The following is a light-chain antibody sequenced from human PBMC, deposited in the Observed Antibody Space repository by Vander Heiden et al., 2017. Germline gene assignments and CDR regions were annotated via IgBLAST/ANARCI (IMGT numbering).Light chain of an antibody. V-gene: IGLV2-8*01. CDR1: SSDVGGYNY. CDR3: NSYAGSNNVV. J-gene: IGLJ2*01. Sequence: QSALTQPPSAPGSPGQSVTISYTGTSSDVGGYNYVSWYQQHPGKAPKLMIYEVSKRPSGVPDRFSGSKSGNTASLTVSGLQAEDEADYYCNSYAGSNNVVFGGGTKLTVL. CDR2: EVS.